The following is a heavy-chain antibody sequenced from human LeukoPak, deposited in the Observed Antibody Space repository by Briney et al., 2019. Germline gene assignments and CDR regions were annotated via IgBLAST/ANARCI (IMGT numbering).Heavy chain of an antibody. Sequence: ASVKVSCKASGYTFTSYDISWVRQAPGQGLEWMGWINTGKGNTKYSQKFQGRVTITMDTSASTAYMELSSLRSEDTAVYYCARDHVVGLAPFDPWGQGTLVTVSS. CDR1: GYTFTSYD. D-gene: IGHD2-15*01. CDR2: INTGKGNT. V-gene: IGHV1-3*04. J-gene: IGHJ5*02. CDR3: ARDHVVGLAPFDP.